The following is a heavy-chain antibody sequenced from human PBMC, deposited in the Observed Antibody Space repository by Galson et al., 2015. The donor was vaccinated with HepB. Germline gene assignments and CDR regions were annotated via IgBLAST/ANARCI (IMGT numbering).Heavy chain of an antibody. CDR2: MNPNSGNT. Sequence: SVKVSCKASGYTFTSYDINWVRQATGQGLEWMGWMNPNSGNTGYVQKFQGRVTLTRDTSISTAYMELSSLRSEDTAVYYCARVTAAGTGYWGQGTLVTVSS. CDR3: ARVTAAGTGY. J-gene: IGHJ4*02. V-gene: IGHV1-8*01. D-gene: IGHD6-13*01. CDR1: GYTFTSYD.